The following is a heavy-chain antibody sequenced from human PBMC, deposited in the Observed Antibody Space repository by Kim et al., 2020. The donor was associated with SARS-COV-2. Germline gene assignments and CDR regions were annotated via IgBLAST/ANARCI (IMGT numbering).Heavy chain of an antibody. D-gene: IGHD2-8*01. CDR2: ISSSSSAI. J-gene: IGHJ4*02. Sequence: GGSLRLSCAASGFTFSIYEMHWVRQAPGKGLEWIAYISSSSSAIYYADSVKGRFTISRHNAKNSLFLEMNSLRVEETGTYYCARGGDGSMLWGQGTLVTVPP. CDR1: GFTFSIYE. V-gene: IGHV3-48*03. CDR3: ARGGDGSML.